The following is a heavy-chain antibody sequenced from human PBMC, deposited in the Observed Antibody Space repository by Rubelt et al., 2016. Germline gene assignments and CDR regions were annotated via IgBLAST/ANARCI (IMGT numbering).Heavy chain of an antibody. V-gene: IGHV4-39*07. CDR2: ISYSGST. Sequence: QLQLQESGPGLVKPSETLSLTCTVSGGSISSSSYYWGWLRPPPGKGLEWIGPISYSGSTYYNASLKRRVTISGDTSKNQFSLQLNSVTPEDTAVYFCARTRGYLDLWGRGTQVTVSS. CDR3: ARTRGYLDL. J-gene: IGHJ2*01. CDR1: GGSISSSSYY.